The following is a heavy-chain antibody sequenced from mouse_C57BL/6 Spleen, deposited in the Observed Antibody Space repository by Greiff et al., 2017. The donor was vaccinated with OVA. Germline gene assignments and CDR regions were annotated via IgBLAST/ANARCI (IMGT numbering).Heavy chain of an antibody. CDR2: INPSTGGT. D-gene: IGHD1-1*01. J-gene: IGHJ1*03. V-gene: IGHV1-42*01. Sequence: VQLQQSGPELVKPGASVKISCKASGYSFTGYYMNWVKQSPEKSLEWIGEINPSTGGTTYNQKFKAKATLTVDKSSSTAYMQLKSLTSEDSAVYYCAKRGDYGSRYFDVWGTGTTVTVSS. CDR1: GYSFTGYY. CDR3: AKRGDYGSRYFDV.